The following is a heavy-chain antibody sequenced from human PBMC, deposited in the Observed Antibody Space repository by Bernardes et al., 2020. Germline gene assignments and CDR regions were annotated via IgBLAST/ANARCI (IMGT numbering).Heavy chain of an antibody. J-gene: IGHJ4*02. CDR2: ISGSGGST. D-gene: IGHD2-15*01. CDR1: GFTFSSYA. Sequence: GWSLRLSCAASGFTFSSYAMSWVRQAPGKGLEWVSAISGSGGSTYYADSVKGRFTISRDNSKNTLYLQMNSLRAEDTAVYYCAKDLGGLGGSCYWGQGTLVTVSS. CDR3: AKDLGGLGGSCY. V-gene: IGHV3-23*01.